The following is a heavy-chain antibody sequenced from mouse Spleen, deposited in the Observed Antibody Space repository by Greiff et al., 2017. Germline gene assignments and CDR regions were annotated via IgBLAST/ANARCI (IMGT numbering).Heavy chain of an antibody. CDR2: IRNKANGYTT. V-gene: IGHV7-3*01. J-gene: IGHJ2*01. CDR3: ASLLGDYYFDY. D-gene: IGHD4-1*01. CDR1: GFTFTDYY. Sequence: DVKLVESGGGLVQPGGSLSLSCAASGFTFTDYYMSWVRQPPGKALEWLGFIRNKANGYTTEYSASVKGRFTISRDNSQSILYLQMNALRAEDSATYYCASLLGDYYFDYWGQGTTLTVSS.